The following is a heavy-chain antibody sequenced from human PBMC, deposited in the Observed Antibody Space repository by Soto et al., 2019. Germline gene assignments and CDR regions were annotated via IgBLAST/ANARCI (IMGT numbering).Heavy chain of an antibody. CDR3: ARGKRTVGYCSGGSCYSFDY. D-gene: IGHD2-15*01. CDR1: GGSFSGYY. Sequence: QVQLQQWGAGLLKPSETLSLTCAVYGGSFSGYYWSWIRQPPGKGLEWIGEINHSGSTNYNPSLKSRVTISVDTSMNQFSLKLSSVTAADTAVYYCARGKRTVGYCSGGSCYSFDYWGQGTLVTVSS. J-gene: IGHJ4*02. CDR2: INHSGST. V-gene: IGHV4-34*01.